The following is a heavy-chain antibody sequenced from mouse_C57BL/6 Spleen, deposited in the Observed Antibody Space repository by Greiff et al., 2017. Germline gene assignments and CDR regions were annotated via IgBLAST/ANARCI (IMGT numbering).Heavy chain of an antibody. D-gene: IGHD3-3*01. CDR3: VRQGLGYYFDY. J-gene: IGHJ2*01. V-gene: IGHV10-1*01. CDR2: IRSKSNNYAT. Sequence: EVQVVESGGGLVQPKGSLKLSCAASGFSFNTYAMNWVRQAPGKGLEWVARIRSKSNNYATYYADSVKDRFTISRDDSESMLYLQMNNLKTEDTDMYYCVRQGLGYYFDYWGQGTTLTVSS. CDR1: GFSFNTYA.